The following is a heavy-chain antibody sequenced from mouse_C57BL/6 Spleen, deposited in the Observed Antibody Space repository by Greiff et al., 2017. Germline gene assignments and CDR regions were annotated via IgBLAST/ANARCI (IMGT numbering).Heavy chain of an antibody. V-gene: IGHV3-6*01. Sequence: EVHLVESGPGLVKPSQSLSLTCSVTGYSITSGYYWNWIRQFPGNKLEWMGYISYDGSNNYNPSLKNRISITRDTSKNQFFLKLNSVTTEDTATYYCARVGDYYGSSYDYWGQGTTLTVSS. CDR3: ARVGDYYGSSYDY. D-gene: IGHD1-1*01. CDR1: GYSITSGYY. J-gene: IGHJ2*01. CDR2: ISYDGSN.